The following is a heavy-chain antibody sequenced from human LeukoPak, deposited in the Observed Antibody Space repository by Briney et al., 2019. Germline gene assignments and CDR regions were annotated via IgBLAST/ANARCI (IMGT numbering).Heavy chain of an antibody. D-gene: IGHD3-10*01. CDR3: AKDRVRGGHYYFDS. CDR1: GFPFSNYA. V-gene: IGHV3-23*01. J-gene: IGHJ4*02. CDR2: ISGPGSTT. Sequence: GGSLRLSCAASGFPFSNYAMTWVRQAPGKGLEWVSSISGPGSTTYYSDSVKGRFTVSRDNSKNTLFLHMSTLRAGDTAVYSCAKDRVRGGHYYFDSWGPGTLVTVSS.